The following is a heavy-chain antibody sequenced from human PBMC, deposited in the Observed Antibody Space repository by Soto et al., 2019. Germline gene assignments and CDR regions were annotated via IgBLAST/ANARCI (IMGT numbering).Heavy chain of an antibody. CDR3: AREIRDYDILTGYYSSSGPDY. CDR1: GFTFSSYS. D-gene: IGHD3-9*01. V-gene: IGHV3-48*02. CDR2: ISSSSSTI. J-gene: IGHJ4*02. Sequence: PGGSLRLSCAASGFTFSSYSMNWVRQAPGKGLEWVSYISSSSSTIYYADSVKGRFTISRDNAKNSLYLQMNSLRDEDTAVYYCAREIRDYDILTGYYSSSGPDYWGQGTLVTVSS.